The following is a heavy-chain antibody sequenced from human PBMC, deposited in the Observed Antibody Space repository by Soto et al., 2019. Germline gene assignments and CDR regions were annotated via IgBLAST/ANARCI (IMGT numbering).Heavy chain of an antibody. CDR2: INGDGIST. Sequence: GGSLRLSCTASGFTFSSHWMDWVRQAPGKGPVWVSRINGDGISTNYAEFVQGRFTIYRDNAKNPLYLQMNRLRVEDTGIYYCAGVVNVGYYYYAMDVWGQGTTVTVSS. D-gene: IGHD2-15*01. V-gene: IGHV3-74*01. J-gene: IGHJ6*02. CDR3: AGVVNVGYYYYAMDV. CDR1: GFTFSSHW.